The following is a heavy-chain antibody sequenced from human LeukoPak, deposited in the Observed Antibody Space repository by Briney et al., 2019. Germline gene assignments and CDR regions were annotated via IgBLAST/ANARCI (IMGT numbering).Heavy chain of an antibody. J-gene: IGHJ4*02. CDR1: GGSISSDNYY. V-gene: IGHV4-39*01. CDR2: IYYSGTT. D-gene: IGHD3-10*01. CDR3: AKHYMGSSYNHGLDC. Sequence: SETLSLTCTVSGGSISSDNYYWGWIREPPGKGLEWIGSIYYSGTTYYNPSLKSRVTISVDTSKNQFSLKLSSVTAADTALYYCAKHYMGSSYNHGLDCWGQGTLVTVSS.